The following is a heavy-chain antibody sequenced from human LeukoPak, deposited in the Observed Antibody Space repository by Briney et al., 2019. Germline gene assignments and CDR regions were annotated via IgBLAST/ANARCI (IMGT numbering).Heavy chain of an antibody. CDR1: GYTFTSYD. CDR2: MNPNSGNT. CDR3: ARGRDLGYCSGGSCYKASGGITDY. D-gene: IGHD2-15*01. V-gene: IGHV1-8*01. J-gene: IGHJ4*02. Sequence: EASVKVSCKASGYTFTSYDINWVRQATGQGLEWMGWMNPNSGNTGYAQKFQGRVTMTRNTSISTAYMELSSLRSEDTAVYYCARGRDLGYCSGGSCYKASGGITDYWGQGTLVTVSS.